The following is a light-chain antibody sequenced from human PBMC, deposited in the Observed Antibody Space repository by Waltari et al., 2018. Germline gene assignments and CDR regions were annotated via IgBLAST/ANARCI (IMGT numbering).Light chain of an antibody. CDR1: QSVSSN. J-gene: IGKJ5*01. CDR2: SAS. CDR3: QQSYSTPSIT. V-gene: IGKV3-15*01. Sequence: EIVMTQSPATLSVSPGERATPSCRASQSVSSNLAWYQQKPGQAPRLLIHSASTRVTGIPARFSGSGSGTDFTLTISSLRSEDFAVYYCQQSYSTPSITFGQGTRLEIK.